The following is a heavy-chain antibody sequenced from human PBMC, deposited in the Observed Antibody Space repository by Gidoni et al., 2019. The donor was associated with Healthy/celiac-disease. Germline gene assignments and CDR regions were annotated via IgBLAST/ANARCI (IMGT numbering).Heavy chain of an antibody. CDR1: GGSFSGHY. J-gene: IGHJ4*02. Sequence: QPQLQQWGAGPLRPSETLSLPRAVYGGSFSGHYWSWLRQPPGKVLEWIGEINHSGSTNYNPSLKSRVTISVDTSKNQFSLKLSAVTAADTAVYYCARHTLTGTFDYWGQGTLVTVSS. V-gene: IGHV4-34*01. D-gene: IGHD7-27*01. CDR3: ARHTLTGTFDY. CDR2: INHSGST.